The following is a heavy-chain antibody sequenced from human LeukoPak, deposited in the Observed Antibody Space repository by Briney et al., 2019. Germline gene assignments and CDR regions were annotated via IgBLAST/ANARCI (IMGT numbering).Heavy chain of an antibody. CDR1: GGSISSADYY. CDR3: ARFGDYRPYYFDY. Sequence: SQTLSLTCTVSGGSISSADYYWSWIRQPPGKGLEWIGEINHSGSTNYNPSLKSRVTISVDTSKNQFSLKLSSVTAADTAVYYCARFGDYRPYYFDYWGQGTLVTVSS. CDR2: INHSGST. J-gene: IGHJ4*02. D-gene: IGHD4-17*01. V-gene: IGHV4-30-4*08.